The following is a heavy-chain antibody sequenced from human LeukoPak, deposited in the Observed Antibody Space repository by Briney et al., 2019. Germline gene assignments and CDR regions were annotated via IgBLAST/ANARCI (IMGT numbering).Heavy chain of an antibody. J-gene: IGHJ3*02. CDR2: INHSGST. V-gene: IGHV4-34*01. Sequence: SETLSLTCAVYGGSFSGYYWSWIRQPPGKGLEWIGDINHSGSTNYNPSLKSRVTISVDTSKNQFSLKLSSVTAADTAVYYCARRDKAFDIWGQGTMVTVSS. CDR1: GGSFSGYY. CDR3: ARRDKAFDI.